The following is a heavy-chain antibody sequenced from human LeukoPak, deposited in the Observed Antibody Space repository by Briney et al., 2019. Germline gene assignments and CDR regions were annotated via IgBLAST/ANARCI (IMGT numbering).Heavy chain of an antibody. J-gene: IGHJ4*02. Sequence: GASVKVSCKASGYTFTGYYMHWVRQAPGQGLEWMGWINPNSGGTNYAQKFQGRVTTTGDTSISTAYMELSRLRSDDTAVYYCARDRVGGVIVTFPDYWGQGTLVTVSS. D-gene: IGHD3-16*02. V-gene: IGHV1-2*02. CDR3: ARDRVGGVIVTFPDY. CDR2: INPNSGGT. CDR1: GYTFTGYY.